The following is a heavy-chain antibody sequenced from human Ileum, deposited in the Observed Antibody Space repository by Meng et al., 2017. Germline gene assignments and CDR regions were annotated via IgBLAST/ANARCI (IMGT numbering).Heavy chain of an antibody. J-gene: IGHJ4*02. Sequence: QGRLQEPGPGLVKASGTLVLTCSGSGASMSVVSYWSWVRQSPGKGLEWIGQIDHLGIAYYKPSLKSRVTMSIDQSKSQFSLRLTSVSAADTAVYYCARDLQDNSGWDLLGYWGQGTLVTVSS. CDR3: ARDLQDNSGWDLLGY. CDR1: GASMSVVSY. V-gene: IGHV4-4*02. D-gene: IGHD6-19*01. CDR2: IDHLGIA.